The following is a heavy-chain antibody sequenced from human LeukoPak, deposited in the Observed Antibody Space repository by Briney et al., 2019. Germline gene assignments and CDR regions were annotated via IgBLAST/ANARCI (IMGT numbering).Heavy chain of an antibody. Sequence: PSETLSLTCTVSGGSISSGAYYWSWIRQHPGKGLEWIGYISYSGSTYYNSSLKSRVTISVDTSKTAADTAVYYCARAGGPRAWFDPWGQGTLVTVSS. J-gene: IGHJ5*02. V-gene: IGHV4-31*03. CDR2: ISYSGST. D-gene: IGHD3-10*01. CDR1: GGSISSGAYY. CDR3: FDP.